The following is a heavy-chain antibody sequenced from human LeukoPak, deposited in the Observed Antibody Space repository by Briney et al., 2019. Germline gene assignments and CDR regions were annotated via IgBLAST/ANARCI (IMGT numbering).Heavy chain of an antibody. Sequence: VESLKISCKGSGYSFTSYWIGWVRQMPGKGLEWMGIIYPGDSDTRYSPSFQGQVTISADKSISTAYLQWSSLKASDTAMYYCARHNGYNWNMYYYMDVWGKGTTVTVSS. CDR3: ARHNGYNWNMYYYMDV. D-gene: IGHD1-20*01. V-gene: IGHV5-51*01. J-gene: IGHJ6*03. CDR1: GYSFTSYW. CDR2: IYPGDSDT.